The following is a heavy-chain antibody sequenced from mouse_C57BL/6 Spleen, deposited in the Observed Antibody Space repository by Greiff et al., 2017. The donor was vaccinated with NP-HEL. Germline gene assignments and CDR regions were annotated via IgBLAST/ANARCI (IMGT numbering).Heavy chain of an antibody. CDR3: ARRTTVVATRDYFDY. Sequence: QVQLKQPGTELVKPGASVKLSCKASGYTFTSYDINWVKQRPGQGLEWIGWIYPRDGSTKYNEKFKGKATLTVDTSSSTAYMELHSLTSEDSAVSFCARRTTVVATRDYFDYWGQGTTLTVSS. D-gene: IGHD1-1*01. J-gene: IGHJ2*01. V-gene: IGHV1-85*01. CDR1: GYTFTSYD. CDR2: IYPRDGST.